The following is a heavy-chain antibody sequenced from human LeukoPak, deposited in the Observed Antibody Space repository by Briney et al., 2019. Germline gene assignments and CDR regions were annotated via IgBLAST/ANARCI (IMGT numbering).Heavy chain of an antibody. CDR3: ARHAKTWSYYPY. Sequence: SQTLSLTCAVSGGSISSGGYSWSWIRQPPGKGLEWIGEINHSGSTNYNPSLKSRVTISVDTSKNQFSLKLSSVTAADTAVYYCARHAKTWSYYPYWGQGTLVTVSS. CDR1: GGSISSGGYS. J-gene: IGHJ4*02. V-gene: IGHV4-30-2*01. CDR2: INHSGST. D-gene: IGHD1-26*01.